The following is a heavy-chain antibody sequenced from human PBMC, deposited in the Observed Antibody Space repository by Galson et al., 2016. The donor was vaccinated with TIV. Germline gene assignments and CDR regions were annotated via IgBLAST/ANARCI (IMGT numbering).Heavy chain of an antibody. CDR1: GIAFDDYA. Sequence: SLRLSCAASGIAFDDYAMHWVRQVPGKSLEWVSLISWDGSSSYYSDSVKGRFTVSRDNNKNSLYLQMNSLSVEDTAFYYCAKEGDSSGWSYFDSWGQGTLVTVSS. V-gene: IGHV3-43D*03. D-gene: IGHD6-13*01. CDR2: ISWDGSSS. CDR3: AKEGDSSGWSYFDS. J-gene: IGHJ4*02.